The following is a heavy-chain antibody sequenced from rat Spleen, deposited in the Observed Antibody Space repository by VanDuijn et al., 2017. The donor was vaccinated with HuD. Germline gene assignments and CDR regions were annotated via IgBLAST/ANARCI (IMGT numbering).Heavy chain of an antibody. V-gene: IGHV5-31*01. J-gene: IGHJ2*01. Sequence: EVQLVESGGGLVQPGRSLKLSCVASGFTFNKYWMTWIRQAPGKGLEWIAPIPNTGGSTYYADSVKGRFTISRDNVKSTLYLQVNSLRSEDTATYYCSRAVDGNYYAYFDYWGQGVMVTVSS. D-gene: IGHD1-12*02. CDR2: IPNTGGST. CDR3: SRAVDGNYYAYFDY. CDR1: GFTFNKYW.